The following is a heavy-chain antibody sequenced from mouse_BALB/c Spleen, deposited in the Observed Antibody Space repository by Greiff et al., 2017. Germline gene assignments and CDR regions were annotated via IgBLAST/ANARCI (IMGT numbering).Heavy chain of an antibody. Sequence: VQLQQSGPELVKPGASVKMSCKASGYTFTSYVMHWVKQKPGQGLEWIGYINPYNDGTKYTEKFKGKATLTSDKSSSTAYMELSSLTSEDAAVYYCASWEDGYLGYWGQGTLVTVSA. D-gene: IGHD2-3*01. V-gene: IGHV1-14*01. J-gene: IGHJ3*01. CDR3: ASWEDGYLGY. CDR1: GYTFTSYV. CDR2: INPYNDGT.